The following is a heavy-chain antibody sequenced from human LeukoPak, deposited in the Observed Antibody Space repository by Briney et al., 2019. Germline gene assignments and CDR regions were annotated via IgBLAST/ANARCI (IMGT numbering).Heavy chain of an antibody. Sequence: ASVKVSCKASGYTFTGYYMHWVRQAPGQGLEWMGWINPNSGGTNYAQKFQGRVTMTRDTSISTAYMELSRLRSDDTAVYYCARDLNFIVVGSSASDYWGQGTLVTVSS. D-gene: IGHD3-22*01. CDR2: INPNSGGT. CDR3: ARDLNFIVVGSSASDY. J-gene: IGHJ4*02. V-gene: IGHV1-2*02. CDR1: GYTFTGYY.